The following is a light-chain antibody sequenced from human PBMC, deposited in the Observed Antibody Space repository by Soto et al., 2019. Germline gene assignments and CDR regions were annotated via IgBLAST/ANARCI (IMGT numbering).Light chain of an antibody. CDR2: GAS. Sequence: EIVMTQSPATLSVSPEERATLSCRASQSVSSNLAWYQQKHGQAPRLLIYGASTRATGVPVRFSGSGSGTEFTLTISSLQSEDFAVYYCQQYNNWPPLTFGGGTKVESK. J-gene: IGKJ4*01. CDR3: QQYNNWPPLT. CDR1: QSVSSN. V-gene: IGKV3-15*01.